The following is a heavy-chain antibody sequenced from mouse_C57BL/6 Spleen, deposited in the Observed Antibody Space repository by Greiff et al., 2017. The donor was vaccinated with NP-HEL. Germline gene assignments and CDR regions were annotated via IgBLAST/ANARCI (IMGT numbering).Heavy chain of an antibody. Sequence: QVQLQQPGAELVKPGASVKLSCKASGYTFTSYWMHWVKQRPGQGLEWIGMIHPNSGSTNYNEKFKSKATLTVDKSSSTAYMQLSSLTSEDSAVYYCARCGYDGRDYYAMDYWGQGTSVTVSS. D-gene: IGHD2-2*01. CDR1: GYTFTSYW. CDR3: ARCGYDGRDYYAMDY. J-gene: IGHJ4*01. V-gene: IGHV1-64*01. CDR2: IHPNSGST.